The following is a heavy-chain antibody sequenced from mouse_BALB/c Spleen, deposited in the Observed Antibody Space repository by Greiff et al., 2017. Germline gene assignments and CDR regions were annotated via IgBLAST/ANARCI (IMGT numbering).Heavy chain of an antibody. Sequence: EVKVVESGGGLVQPGGSRKLSCAASGFTFSSFGMHWVRQAPEKGLEWVAYISSGSSTIYYADTVKGRFTISRDNPKNTLFLQMTSLRSEDTAMYYCARSRDYGRYYFDYWGQGTTLTVSS. CDR3: ARSRDYGRYYFDY. CDR1: GFTFSSFG. CDR2: ISSGSSTI. V-gene: IGHV5-17*02. J-gene: IGHJ2*01. D-gene: IGHD1-2*01.